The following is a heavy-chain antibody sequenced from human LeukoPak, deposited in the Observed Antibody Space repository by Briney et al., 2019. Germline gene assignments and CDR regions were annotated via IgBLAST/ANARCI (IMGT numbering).Heavy chain of an antibody. CDR2: INPNSGGT. CDR1: GYTFTGYY. CDR3: ARDRTGYGDTTFVFDY. Sequence: GASVKVSCKASGYTFTGYYMHWVRQAPGQGLEWMGWINPNSGGTNYAQKFQGRVTMTRDTSISTACMELSRLRSDDTAVYYCARDRTGYGDTTFVFDYWGQGTLVTVSS. J-gene: IGHJ4*02. D-gene: IGHD4-17*01. V-gene: IGHV1-2*02.